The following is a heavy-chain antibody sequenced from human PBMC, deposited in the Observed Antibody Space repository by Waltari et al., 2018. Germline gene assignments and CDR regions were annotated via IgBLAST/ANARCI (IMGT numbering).Heavy chain of an antibody. CDR3: ARSGFGNSWPSDAFDI. Sequence: QVQLQESGPGLVKPSQTLSLTCPVSGCSISSGGYYWSWIRQHPGKGLEWIGYIYYSGSTYYNPSLKSRVTISVDTSKNQFSLKLSSVTAADTAVYYCARSGFGNSWPSDAFDIWGQGTMVTVSS. CDR2: IYYSGST. D-gene: IGHD4-4*01. V-gene: IGHV4-31*03. J-gene: IGHJ3*02. CDR1: GCSISSGGYY.